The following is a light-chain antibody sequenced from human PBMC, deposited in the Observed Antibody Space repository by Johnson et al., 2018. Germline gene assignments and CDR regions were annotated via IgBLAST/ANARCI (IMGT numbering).Light chain of an antibody. Sequence: QSVLTQPPSVSAAPGQKVTISSSGSSSNIGNNYVYWYQQLPGTAPKLLIHENNKRPSGIPDRSSGSKSGTSATLAITELQPGHEADYYCGTWDSSLSAGNVFGTGTKVTVL. CDR2: ENN. CDR1: SSNIGNNY. V-gene: IGLV1-51*02. J-gene: IGLJ1*01. CDR3: GTWDSSLSAGNV.